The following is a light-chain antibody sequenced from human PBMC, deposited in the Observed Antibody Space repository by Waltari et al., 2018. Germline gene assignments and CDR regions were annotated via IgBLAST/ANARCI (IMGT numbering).Light chain of an antibody. J-gene: IGKJ1*01. CDR3: MQTTHSPRT. CDR1: QSLVHSDGTTY. V-gene: IGKV2-30*02. Sequence: VVMTQPPLPLSVSLGQPASISCRSSQSLVHSDGTTYLNWFQQRPGQSPRRLIFKVSRRESGVPDRFSGSGSGTDFTLKISRVEAEDVGVYYCMQTTHSPRTFGQGTKVEI. CDR2: KVS.